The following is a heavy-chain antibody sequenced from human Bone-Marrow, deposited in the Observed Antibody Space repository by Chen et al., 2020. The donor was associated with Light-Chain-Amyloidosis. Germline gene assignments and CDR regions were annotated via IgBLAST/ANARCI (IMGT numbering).Heavy chain of an antibody. CDR3: ARGSGWREGLY. V-gene: IGHV4-39*01. D-gene: IGHD1-26*01. J-gene: IGHJ4*02. CDR1: RDSFISSSYY. CDR2: IYFNGGT. Sequence: QLQLHDSGPGLLRPSETLSLTCNVSRDSFISSSYYWAWFRQSHGRGLEWIGSIYFNGGTYYNPSLKSRVNLSVDTSKSQFSIILRSLTATDTAVYFCARGSGWREGLYWGPGTLVTVSS.